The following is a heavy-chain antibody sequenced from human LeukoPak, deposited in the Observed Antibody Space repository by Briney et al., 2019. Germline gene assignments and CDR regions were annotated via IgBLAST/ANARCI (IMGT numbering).Heavy chain of an antibody. CDR1: GFTFSSYA. CDR3: ARGSIVVVVAARPGGYFDY. J-gene: IGHJ4*02. D-gene: IGHD2-15*01. Sequence: GGSLRLSCAASGFTFSSYAMTWVRQAPGKGLEWVSYISSSGSTIYYADSVKGRFTISRDNAKNSLYLQMNSLRAEDTAVYYCARGSIVVVVAARPGGYFDYWGQGTLVTVSS. V-gene: IGHV3-48*03. CDR2: ISSSGSTI.